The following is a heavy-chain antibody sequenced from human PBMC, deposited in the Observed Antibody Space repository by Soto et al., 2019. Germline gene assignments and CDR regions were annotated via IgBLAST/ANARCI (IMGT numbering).Heavy chain of an antibody. CDR2: IWSDGSNK. D-gene: IGHD2-15*01. J-gene: IGHJ4*02. CDR1: EFTFILYG. CDR3: ARDNTRGHDLIGF. V-gene: IGHV3-33*01. Sequence: AWGSLRLSCEASEFTFILYGIRCVRHSPFKGLEWVAVIWSDGSNKYYADFARGRFTISRDNSKNTLYLQMNSLRVEDTAVYYCARDNTRGHDLIGFWGQGTLVTVSS.